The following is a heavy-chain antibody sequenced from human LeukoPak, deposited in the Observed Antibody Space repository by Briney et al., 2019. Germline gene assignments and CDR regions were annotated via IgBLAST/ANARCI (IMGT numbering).Heavy chain of an antibody. CDR2: IFYSGNT. CDR1: GGSISSSSYY. V-gene: IGHV4-39*01. CDR3: ARSTVTTWVGDSDY. J-gene: IGHJ4*02. D-gene: IGHD4-17*01. Sequence: SETLSLTCTVSGGSISSSSYYWGWIRQPPGKGLEWIGSIFYSGNTYYNPSLKSRVTISVDTSKNQFSLKLSSVTAADTAVYYCARSTVTTWVGDSDYWGQGTLVTVSS.